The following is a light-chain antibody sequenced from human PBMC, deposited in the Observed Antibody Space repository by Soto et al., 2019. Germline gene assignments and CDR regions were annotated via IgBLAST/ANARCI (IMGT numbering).Light chain of an antibody. CDR2: GAS. V-gene: IGKV1-12*01. CDR3: QQASGFPLT. Sequence: IQMTQSPSSVSASVGDSVTITCRASQVISSWLAWYQVKPGKAPKLLIYGASNRESGVPSRFSASESGTLFTLTINSLQPEDFATYYCQQASGFPLTFGGGTTVEI. J-gene: IGKJ4*01. CDR1: QVISSW.